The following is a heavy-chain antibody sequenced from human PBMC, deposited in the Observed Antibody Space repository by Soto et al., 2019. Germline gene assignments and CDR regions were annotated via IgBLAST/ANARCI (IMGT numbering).Heavy chain of an antibody. Sequence: SETLSLTCTVSGGSISSGGYYWSWIRQHPGKGLEWIGYIYHSGSTYYNPSLKSRVTISVDRSKNQFSLKLSSVTAADTAVYYCARGQVVAAQHWGQGTLVTAPQ. CDR3: ARGQVVAAQH. V-gene: IGHV4-30-2*01. D-gene: IGHD2-15*01. CDR1: GGSISSGGYY. CDR2: IYHSGST. J-gene: IGHJ4*02.